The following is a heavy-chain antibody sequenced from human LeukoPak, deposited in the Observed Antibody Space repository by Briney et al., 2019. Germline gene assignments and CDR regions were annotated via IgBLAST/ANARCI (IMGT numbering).Heavy chain of an antibody. CDR1: GFTFSDYY. Sequence: PGGSLRLSCAASGFTFSDYYMGWIRQAPGKGLEWVSYITSNGYSVYYAASVKGRFTISRDNAKNSLYLQVNSLTAEDTAVYYCARSGVDTSGYYSQGFDYWGQGTLVTVSS. D-gene: IGHD3-3*01. J-gene: IGHJ4*02. CDR3: ARSGVDTSGYYSQGFDY. V-gene: IGHV3-11*04. CDR2: ITSNGYSV.